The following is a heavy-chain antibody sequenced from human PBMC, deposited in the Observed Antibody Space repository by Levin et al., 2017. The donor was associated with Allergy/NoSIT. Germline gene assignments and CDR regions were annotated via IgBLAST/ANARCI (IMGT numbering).Heavy chain of an antibody. CDR1: GFTFSNYA. CDR2: ISGSGAST. D-gene: IGHD1-14*01. Sequence: PGGSLRLSCAASGFTFSNYAMSWVRQAPGKGLEWVSTISGSGASTYYADSVKGRFTISRDNSKNTLYLQMNSLRAEDTAVYYCAKRLAPHRTILWGYYMDVWGKGTTVTVSS. V-gene: IGHV3-23*01. J-gene: IGHJ6*03. CDR3: AKRLAPHRTILWGYYMDV.